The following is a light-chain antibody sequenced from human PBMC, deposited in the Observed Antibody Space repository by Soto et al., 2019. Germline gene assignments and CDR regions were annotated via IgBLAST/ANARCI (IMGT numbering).Light chain of an antibody. V-gene: IGKV3-20*01. J-gene: IGKJ2*01. Sequence: EIVLTQSPGTLSLSPGERATLSCRASQSVSSSYLACYQQKPFHSPMLLIYVSSNISTGTPDRFSGSGSGTDFSLTIIRLEAEDFAVVYCYQFFSTPDTFGQGTKVDIK. CDR1: QSVSSSY. CDR2: VSS. CDR3: YQFFSTPDT.